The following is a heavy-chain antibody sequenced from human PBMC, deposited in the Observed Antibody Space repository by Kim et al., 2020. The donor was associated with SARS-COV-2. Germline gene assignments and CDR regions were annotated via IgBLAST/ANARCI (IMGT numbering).Heavy chain of an antibody. CDR1: GLTFSSSW. CDR2: IRQDGIER. J-gene: IGHJ4*02. CDR3: ARGLRGLDF. V-gene: IGHV3-7*01. Sequence: GGSLRLSCAASGLTFSSSWMNWVRQAPGKGLEWVANIRQDGIERSYVDSVKGRFTISRDNAKNSLYLQMNSLTADDTAVYYCARGLRGLDFWGQGTLVTV. D-gene: IGHD4-17*01.